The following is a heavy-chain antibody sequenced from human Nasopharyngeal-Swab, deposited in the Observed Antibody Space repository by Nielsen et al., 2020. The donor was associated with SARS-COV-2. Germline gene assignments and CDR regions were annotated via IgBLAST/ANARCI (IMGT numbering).Heavy chain of an antibody. CDR1: GGSISSSSYY. CDR2: INHSGST. D-gene: IGHD7-27*01. V-gene: IGHV4-39*07. J-gene: IGHJ6*02. Sequence: SETLSLTCTVSGGSISSSSYYWGWIRQPPGKGLEWIGEINHSGSTNYNPSLKSRVTISVDTSKNQFSLKLSSVTAADTAVYYCARGLGYGMDVWGQGTTVTVSS. CDR3: ARGLGYGMDV.